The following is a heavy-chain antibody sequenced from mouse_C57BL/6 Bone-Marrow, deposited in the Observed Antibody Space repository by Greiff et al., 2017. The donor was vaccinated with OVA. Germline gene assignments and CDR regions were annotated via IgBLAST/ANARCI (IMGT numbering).Heavy chain of an antibody. D-gene: IGHD1-3*01. Sequence: EVQLVESGGGLVKPGGSLKLSCAASGYTFSDYGMHWVSQAPEQGLEWVAYISSGSGTIYYADTVKGRFTISGDNAKNNLFLKMTSQRSEDTAMYYCASGKVKVRCADWGQGTLVTVSA. J-gene: IGHJ3*01. CDR2: ISSGSGTI. CDR3: ASGKVKVRCAD. CDR1: GYTFSDYG. V-gene: IGHV5-17*01.